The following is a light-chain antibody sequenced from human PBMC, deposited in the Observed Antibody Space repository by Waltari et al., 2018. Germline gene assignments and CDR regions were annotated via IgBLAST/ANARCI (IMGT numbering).Light chain of an antibody. Sequence: DIQMTQSPSSLSAFVGDRVTITCRASQGIRDDLCWYQQKPGQAPKRLIYGASTLQSGVPSRFSGSGFGTEFTLTIYSLQPEDFATYYCRQHNSHPRTFGQGTKVEIK. J-gene: IGKJ2*01. CDR3: RQHNSHPRT. CDR1: QGIRDD. V-gene: IGKV1-17*01. CDR2: GAS.